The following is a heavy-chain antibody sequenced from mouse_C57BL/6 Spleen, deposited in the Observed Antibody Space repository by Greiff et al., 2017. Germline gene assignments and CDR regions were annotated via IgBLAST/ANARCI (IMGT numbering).Heavy chain of an antibody. CDR2: ISYDGSN. Sequence: EVKLQESGPGLVKPSQSLSLTCSVTGYSITSGYYWNWIRQFPGNKLEWMGYISYDGSNNYNPSLKNRISITRDTSKNQFFLKLNSVTTEDTATYYCARIYYDYGDYWGQGTTLTVSS. CDR1: GYSITSGYY. V-gene: IGHV3-6*01. D-gene: IGHD2-4*01. CDR3: ARIYYDYGDY. J-gene: IGHJ2*01.